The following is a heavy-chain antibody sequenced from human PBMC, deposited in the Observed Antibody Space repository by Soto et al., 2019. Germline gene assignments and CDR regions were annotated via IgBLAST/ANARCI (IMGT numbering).Heavy chain of an antibody. Sequence: GGSLRLSCAASGFTFRSYWMSWVRQAPGKGLEWVANIKQDGSEKYYVDSVKGRFTISRDNAKNSLYLQMNSLRAEDTAVYYCARAVYYYDSSGYYYDQYYFDYWGQGTLVTVS. V-gene: IGHV3-7*03. CDR1: GFTFRSYW. CDR3: ARAVYYYDSSGYYYDQYYFDY. J-gene: IGHJ4*02. CDR2: IKQDGSEK. D-gene: IGHD3-22*01.